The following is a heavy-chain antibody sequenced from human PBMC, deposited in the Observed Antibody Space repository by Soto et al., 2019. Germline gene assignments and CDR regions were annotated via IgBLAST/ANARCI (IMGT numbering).Heavy chain of an antibody. CDR3: AREVFTYYYDSSGYSYFDI. D-gene: IGHD3-22*01. CDR2: ISSSGSTI. Sequence: PGGSLRLSCAASGFTFSDYYMSWIRQAPGKGLEWVSYISSSGSTIYYADSVKGRFTISRDNAKNSLYLQMNSLRAEDTAVYYCAREVFTYYYDSSGYSYFDIWGQGTMVTVSS. V-gene: IGHV3-11*01. J-gene: IGHJ3*02. CDR1: GFTFSDYY.